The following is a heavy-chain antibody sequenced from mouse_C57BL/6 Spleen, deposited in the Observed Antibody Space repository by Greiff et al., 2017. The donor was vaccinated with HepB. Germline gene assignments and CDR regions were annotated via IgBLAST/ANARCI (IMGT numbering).Heavy chain of an antibody. Sequence: EVQLQQSGPELVKPGASVKISCKASGYTFTDYYMNWVKQSHGKSLEWIGDINPNNGGTSYNQKFKGKATLTVDKSSSTAYMELRSLTSEDSAVYYCARERLYYGSSYGYFDVWGTGTTVTVSS. V-gene: IGHV1-26*01. CDR3: ARERLYYGSSYGYFDV. CDR2: INPNNGGT. CDR1: GYTFTDYY. D-gene: IGHD1-1*01. J-gene: IGHJ1*03.